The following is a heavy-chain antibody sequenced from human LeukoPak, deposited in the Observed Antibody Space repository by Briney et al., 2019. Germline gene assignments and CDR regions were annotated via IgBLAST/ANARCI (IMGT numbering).Heavy chain of an antibody. J-gene: IGHJ4*02. CDR3: ARGRYNYGSAFDF. D-gene: IGHD5-18*01. CDR2: ISSSGGTI. Sequence: PGGSLRLSCAASGFTVSSTYMNWVRQGPGKGLEWVSFISSSGGTIYYADSVKGRFTFSRDNAKNSLFLQMNSLRADDTAVYYCARGRYNYGSAFDFWGQGTLVTVSS. V-gene: IGHV3-48*01. CDR1: GFTVSSTY.